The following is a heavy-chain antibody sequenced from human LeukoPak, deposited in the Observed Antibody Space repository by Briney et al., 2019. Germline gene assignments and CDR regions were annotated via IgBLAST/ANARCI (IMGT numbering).Heavy chain of an antibody. V-gene: IGHV1-18*01. Sequence: ASVKVSCKASGYTFTSYGISWVRQAPGQGLEWMGWISAYNGNTNYAQKLQGRVTMTTDTSTSTAYMELRSLRSDDTAVYYCARGDYGDYVGRFGYSDYWGQGTLVTVSS. CDR3: ARGDYGDYVGRFGYSDY. J-gene: IGHJ4*02. D-gene: IGHD4-17*01. CDR2: ISAYNGNT. CDR1: GYTFTSYG.